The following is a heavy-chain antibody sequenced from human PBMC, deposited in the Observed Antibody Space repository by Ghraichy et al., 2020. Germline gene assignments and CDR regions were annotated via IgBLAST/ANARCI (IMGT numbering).Heavy chain of an antibody. J-gene: IGHJ6*02. CDR3: ARDRRTRSYGMDV. CDR1: GFTFSDYY. CDR2: ISSSGSTI. V-gene: IGHV3-11*01. D-gene: IGHD1-1*01. Sequence: GSLNISCAASGFTFSDYYMSWIRQAPGKGLEWVSYISSSGSTIYYADSVKGRFTISRDNAKNSLYLQMNSLRAEDTAVYYCARDRRTRSYGMDVWGQGTTVTVSS.